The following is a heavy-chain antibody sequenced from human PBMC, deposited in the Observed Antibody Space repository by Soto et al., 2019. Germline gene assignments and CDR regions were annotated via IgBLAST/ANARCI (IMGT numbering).Heavy chain of an antibody. V-gene: IGHV2-26*01. CDR1: GFSLSNVRMS. J-gene: IGHJ4*02. CDR2: IFSNDEK. CDR3: ARTSIVSFLFDS. D-gene: IGHD2-15*01. Sequence: QVTLKESGPVLVNPTETLTLTCTVSGFSLSNVRMSVSWIRQPPGKALEWLAHIFSNDEKSYSTSLKSRLTISKDTSRGQVVLTMTNMDPVDTATYYCARTSIVSFLFDSWGQGILVTVSS.